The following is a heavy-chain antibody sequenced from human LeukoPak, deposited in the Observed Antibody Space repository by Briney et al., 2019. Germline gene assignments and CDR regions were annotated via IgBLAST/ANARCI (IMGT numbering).Heavy chain of an antibody. Sequence: GGSLRLSCAASGFTFSSYWMSWVRQAPGKGLEWVANIKQDGSEKYYVDSVKGRFTISRANAKNSLYLQMNSLRAEDTAVYYCARDRLRGEVATIPFYWGQGTLGTVSS. V-gene: IGHV3-7*04. CDR2: IKQDGSEK. CDR3: ARDRLRGEVATIPFY. D-gene: IGHD5-12*01. J-gene: IGHJ4*02. CDR1: GFTFSSYW.